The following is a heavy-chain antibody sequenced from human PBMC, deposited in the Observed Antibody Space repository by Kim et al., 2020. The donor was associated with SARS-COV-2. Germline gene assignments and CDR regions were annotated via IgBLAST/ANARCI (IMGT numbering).Heavy chain of an antibody. CDR2: IKQDGIEK. CDR1: GFSLSTYW. CDR3: ARDLTTHANRAYYDACDS. Sequence: GGSLRLSCAASGFSLSTYWMTWVRQAPGKGLEWVANIKQDGIEKYYVDSVKGRFTISRDNAKNSLYLHMNSLRTEDTAVYYCARDLTTHANRAYYDACDSWGQGTVVSVSS. J-gene: IGHJ3*02. V-gene: IGHV3-7*03. D-gene: IGHD3-10*01.